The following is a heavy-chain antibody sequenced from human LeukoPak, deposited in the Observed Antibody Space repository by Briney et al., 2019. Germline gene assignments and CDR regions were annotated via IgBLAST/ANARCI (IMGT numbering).Heavy chain of an antibody. CDR1: GITLSNYG. CDR2: LSARGGST. V-gene: IGHV3-23*01. CDR3: AKRGVVIRVILVGFHKEAYYFDS. D-gene: IGHD3-10*01. J-gene: IGHJ4*02. Sequence: GGSLRLSCAISGITLSNYGMSWVRQPPGKGLEWVAGLSARGGSTNYADSVKGRFTVSRDNPKNTLYLQMNSLRAEDTAVYFCAKRGVVIRVILVGFHKEAYYFDSWGQGALVTVSS.